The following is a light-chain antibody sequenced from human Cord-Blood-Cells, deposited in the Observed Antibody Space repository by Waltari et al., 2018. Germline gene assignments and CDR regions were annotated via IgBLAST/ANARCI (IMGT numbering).Light chain of an antibody. V-gene: IGLV2-23*02. J-gene: IGLJ2*01. CDR2: EVS. Sequence: QSALTQPASVSGCPGQSITISCTGTSSDAGSYNLVSWYQQHPGKAPKLMIYEVSKRPSGVSNRFSGSKSGNTASLTISGLQAEDEADYYCCSYAGSSTFVVFGGGTKLTVL. CDR1: SSDAGSYNL. CDR3: CSYAGSSTFVV.